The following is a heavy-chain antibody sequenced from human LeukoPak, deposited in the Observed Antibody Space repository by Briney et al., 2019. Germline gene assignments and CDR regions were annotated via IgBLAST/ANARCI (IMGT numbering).Heavy chain of an antibody. V-gene: IGHV4-4*07. CDR1: GGSISSYY. J-gene: IGHJ1*01. CDR2: IYTSGST. Sequence: SETLSLTCTVSGGSISSYYWSWIRQPAGKGLEWIGRIYTSGSTNYNPSLKSRVTMSVDTSKNQFSLKLSSVTAADTAVYYCARETDSSSWYGRYFQHWGQGTLVTVSS. CDR3: ARETDSSSWYGRYFQH. D-gene: IGHD6-13*01.